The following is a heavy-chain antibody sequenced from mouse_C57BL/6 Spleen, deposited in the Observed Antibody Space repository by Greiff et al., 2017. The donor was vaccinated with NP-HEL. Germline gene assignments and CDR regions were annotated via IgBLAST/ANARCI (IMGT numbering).Heavy chain of an antibody. D-gene: IGHD1-1*01. V-gene: IGHV1-9*01. CDR2: ILPGSGST. J-gene: IGHJ4*01. Sequence: VKLMESGAELMKPGASVKLSCKATGYTFTGYWIEWVKQRPGHGLEWIGEILPGSGSTNYNEKFKGKATFTADTSSNTAYMQLSSLTTEDSAIYYCAILFYYYGSSYYAMDYWGQGTSVTVSS. CDR1: GYTFTGYW. CDR3: AILFYYYGSSYYAMDY.